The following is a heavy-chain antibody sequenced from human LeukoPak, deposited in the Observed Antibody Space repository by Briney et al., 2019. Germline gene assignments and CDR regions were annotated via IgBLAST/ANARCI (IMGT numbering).Heavy chain of an antibody. CDR1: GYTFTGYY. Sequence: GASVKVSCKASGYTFTGYYMHWVRQAPGQGLEWMGWINPNSGGTNYAQKFQGRVTMTRDTSISTVYMELSRLRSDDTAVYYCAVAAAGRGDAFDIWGQGTMVTVSS. V-gene: IGHV1-2*02. CDR3: AVAAAGRGDAFDI. D-gene: IGHD6-13*01. CDR2: INPNSGGT. J-gene: IGHJ3*02.